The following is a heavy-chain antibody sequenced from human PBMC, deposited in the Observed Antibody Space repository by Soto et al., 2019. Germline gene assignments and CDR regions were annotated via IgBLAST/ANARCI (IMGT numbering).Heavy chain of an antibody. D-gene: IGHD6-19*01. V-gene: IGHV4-59*08. CDR2: IYYSGST. J-gene: IGHJ4*02. Sequence: PSETLSLTCTVSGGSISSYYWSWIRQPPGKGLEWIGYIYYSGSTNYNPSLKSRVTISVDTSKNQFSLKLSSVTAADTAVYYCARQKNTGYSSGWFPFDYWGQGTLVTVSS. CDR3: ARQKNTGYSSGWFPFDY. CDR1: GGSISSYY.